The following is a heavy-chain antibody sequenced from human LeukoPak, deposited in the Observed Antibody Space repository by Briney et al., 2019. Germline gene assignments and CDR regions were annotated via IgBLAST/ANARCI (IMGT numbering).Heavy chain of an antibody. J-gene: IGHJ4*02. CDR3: ARGRTYATGFDY. V-gene: IGHV4-59*01. CDR2: IYYSGTTNSGST. CDR1: GGFIRSYY. Sequence: SETLSLTCTVSGGFIRSYYWSWIRQPPGKGLEWIGYIYYSGTTNSGSTNYNPSLKSRVTISVDTSKSQFSLRVNSVTAADTAVYYCARGRTYATGFDYWGRGTLVTVSS. D-gene: IGHD1-14*01.